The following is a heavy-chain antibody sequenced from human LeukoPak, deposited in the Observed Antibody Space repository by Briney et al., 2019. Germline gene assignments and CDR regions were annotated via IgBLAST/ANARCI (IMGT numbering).Heavy chain of an antibody. CDR3: ARAPLYCSSTSCYTPDAFDI. CDR2: IYPGDSDT. Sequence: GESLKISCKGSGYSFTSYWIGWVRQMPGKGLEWMGIIYPGDSDTRYSPSFQGQVTISADKSISTAYLQWSSLKASDTAMYYCARAPLYCSSTSCYTPDAFDIWGQGTMVTASS. D-gene: IGHD2-2*02. CDR1: GYSFTSYW. V-gene: IGHV5-51*01. J-gene: IGHJ3*02.